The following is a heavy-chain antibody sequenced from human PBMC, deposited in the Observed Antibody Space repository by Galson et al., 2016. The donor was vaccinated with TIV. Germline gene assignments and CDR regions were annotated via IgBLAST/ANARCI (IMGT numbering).Heavy chain of an antibody. CDR1: GFSFSTYG. V-gene: IGHV3-30*02. CDR3: AKDVCSTASRPDYMDV. J-gene: IGHJ6*03. D-gene: IGHD2-2*01. CDR2: IRYDGSKI. Sequence: SLRLSCAASGFSFSTYGMHWVRQAPGKGLEWVALIRYDGSKIDYIESVKGRFTISRDNSKNTLYLQMNSLRVEDTALYYCAKDVCSTASRPDYMDVWGKGTTVIISS.